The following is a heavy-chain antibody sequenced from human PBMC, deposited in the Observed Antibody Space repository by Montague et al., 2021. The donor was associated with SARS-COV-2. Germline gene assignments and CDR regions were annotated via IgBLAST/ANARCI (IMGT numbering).Heavy chain of an antibody. V-gene: IGHV4-31*03. J-gene: IGHJ6*02. Sequence: TLSLTCTVSGGSISSGGYYWSWIRQPPGKGLEWIGYIYYSGSTYYNPSLKSRVTISVDTSKNQFSLKLSSVTAADTAVYYCARAAPWSFRDILTGDYYYCDMDVWGRGTTVTVSS. CDR3: ARAAPWSFRDILTGDYYYCDMDV. CDR1: GGSISSGGYY. D-gene: IGHD3-9*01. CDR2: IYYSGST.